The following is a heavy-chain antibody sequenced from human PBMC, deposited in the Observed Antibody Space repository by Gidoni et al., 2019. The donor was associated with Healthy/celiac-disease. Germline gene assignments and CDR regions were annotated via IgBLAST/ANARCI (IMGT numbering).Heavy chain of an antibody. D-gene: IGHD3-3*01. CDR2: IKQDGSEK. CDR1: GFTFSSYW. J-gene: IGHJ4*02. Sequence: EVQLVESGGGLVQPGGSLRLSCAASGFTFSSYWMSWVSQAPVKGLEWVANIKQDGSEKYYVDSVKGRFTISRDNAKNSLYLKMNSLRAEDTAVYYCARDVYYDFWSGYYSDYWGQGTLVTVSS. CDR3: ARDVYYDFWSGYYSDY. V-gene: IGHV3-7*01.